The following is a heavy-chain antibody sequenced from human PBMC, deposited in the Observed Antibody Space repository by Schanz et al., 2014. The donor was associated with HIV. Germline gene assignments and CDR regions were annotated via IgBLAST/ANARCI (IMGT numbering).Heavy chain of an antibody. CDR3: ARSSSGSGTWPPRY. CDR2: INWNSGNI. V-gene: IGHV3-9*01. Sequence: EVQLVESGGGLVQPGRSLRLSCAASGFTFHDYAMHWLRQAPGQGLEWVSGINWNSGNIGYADSVKGRFTISRDNAKNSLYLQMNSLRAEDTALYHCARSSSGSGTWPPRYWGQGTLAIVSS. D-gene: IGHD6-6*01. J-gene: IGHJ4*02. CDR1: GFTFHDYA.